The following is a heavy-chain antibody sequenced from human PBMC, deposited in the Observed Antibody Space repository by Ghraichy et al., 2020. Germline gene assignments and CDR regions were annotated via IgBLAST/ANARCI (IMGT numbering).Heavy chain of an antibody. CDR2: INSDGSST. J-gene: IGHJ4*02. CDR3: ASIVGSTSSRSSGLDY. Sequence: VSRINSDGSSTSYADSVKGRFTISRDNAKNTLYLQMNSLRAEDTAVFYCASIVGSTSSRSSGLDYCGQGLLFTVSS. D-gene: IGHD1-26*01. V-gene: IGHV3-74*01.